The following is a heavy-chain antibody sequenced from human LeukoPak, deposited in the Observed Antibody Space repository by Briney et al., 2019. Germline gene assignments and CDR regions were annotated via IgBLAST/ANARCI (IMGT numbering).Heavy chain of an antibody. J-gene: IGHJ4*02. CDR2: IKSRSDGVTR. CDR1: GFTFSNAW. Sequence: GGSLRLSRAASGFTFSNAWMIWVRQAPGKGLEWVGRIKSRSDGVTRDYAAPVKGRFTISRDDSKNMLYLQMNSLKPEDTAVYYCTRIRGYSHGLDYWGQGTLVTVSS. V-gene: IGHV3-15*01. D-gene: IGHD5-18*01. CDR3: TRIRGYSHGLDY.